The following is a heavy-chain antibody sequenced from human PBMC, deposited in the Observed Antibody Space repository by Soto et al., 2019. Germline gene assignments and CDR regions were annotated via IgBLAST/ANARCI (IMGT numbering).Heavy chain of an antibody. J-gene: IGHJ4*02. CDR3: ARGVAPYYFDY. D-gene: IGHD2-15*01. Sequence: QVQLVQSGAEEKKPGASVKVSCKASGYTFTSYAMHWVRQAPGQRLEWMGWINAGNGNTKYSQKFQGRVTITRDTAASTAYMELSSLRSEDTAVYYCARGVAPYYFDYWGQGTLVTVSS. V-gene: IGHV1-3*05. CDR1: GYTFTSYA. CDR2: INAGNGNT.